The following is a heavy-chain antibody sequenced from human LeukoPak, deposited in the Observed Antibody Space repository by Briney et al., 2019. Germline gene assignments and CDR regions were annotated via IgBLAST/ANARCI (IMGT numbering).Heavy chain of an antibody. Sequence: XLRLXXXXSGXTXXXYSMNWVRQAPGKGLEWVSSISSSSSYIYYADSVKGRFTISRDNAKNSLYLQMNSLRAEDTAVYYCARFYDSSGYYYGSNYYYYYGMDVWGQGTTVTVSS. J-gene: IGHJ6*02. CDR2: ISSSSSYI. D-gene: IGHD3-22*01. V-gene: IGHV3-21*01. CDR3: ARFYDSSGYYYGSNYYYYYGMDV. CDR1: GXTXXXYS.